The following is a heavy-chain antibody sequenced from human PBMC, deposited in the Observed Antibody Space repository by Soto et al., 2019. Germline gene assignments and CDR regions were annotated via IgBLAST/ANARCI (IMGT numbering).Heavy chain of an antibody. D-gene: IGHD2-2*02. CDR3: AREGRGKKAGYNGLVSLGY. Sequence: QVQLVQSGAEVKTPGSSLKVSCTVSGSRFSNYVISWVRQAPGHGLEWLGRIIPIFNTTQYAQKFRGRVPRTADKSTKTASMELSSLRSDDTAVYYCAREGRGKKAGYNGLVSLGYWGQGTLVTVSS. CDR1: GSRFSNYV. CDR2: IIPIFNTT. J-gene: IGHJ4*02. V-gene: IGHV1-69*06.